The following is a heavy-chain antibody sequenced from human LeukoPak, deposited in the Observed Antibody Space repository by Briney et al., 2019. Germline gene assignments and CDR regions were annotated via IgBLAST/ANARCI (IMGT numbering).Heavy chain of an antibody. CDR2: ISGSGGST. CDR1: GFTFSSYA. V-gene: IGHV3-23*01. Sequence: PGGSLRLSCAASGFTFSSYAMTWVRQAPGKGLEWVSSISGSGGSTYYADSVKGRFTISRDSSTNTLYLQMNSLRAEDTAVYYCAKDTRGSTPPAFDPWGQGTLVTVSS. J-gene: IGHJ5*02. D-gene: IGHD1-26*01. CDR3: AKDTRGSTPPAFDP.